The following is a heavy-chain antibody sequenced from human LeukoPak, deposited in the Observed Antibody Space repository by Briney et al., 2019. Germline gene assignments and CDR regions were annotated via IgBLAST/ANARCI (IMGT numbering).Heavy chain of an antibody. V-gene: IGHV3-23*01. Sequence: PGGALILSCASIGFPFSSYAMSWIGQAPGKGLDGDYPISGRGGSPYYADSVKGRFTISRDNSKDKLYLQMNRLRAEDTAVYYCAKWAKGRLWAAFDIWGQGTMVTVSS. CDR2: ISGRGGSP. CDR1: GFPFSSYA. CDR3: AKWAKGRLWAAFDI. D-gene: IGHD2-15*01. J-gene: IGHJ3*02.